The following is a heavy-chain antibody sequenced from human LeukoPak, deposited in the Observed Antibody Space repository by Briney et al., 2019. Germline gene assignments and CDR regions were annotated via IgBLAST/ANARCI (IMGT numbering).Heavy chain of an antibody. V-gene: IGHV3-23*01. CDR1: GFTFSDYA. D-gene: IGHD2-2*01. CDR3: AKPTGYQPPYYFDY. J-gene: IGHJ4*02. CDR2: ISGGDGAT. Sequence: PGGSLRLSCAASGFTFSDYAMGWVRQAPRKGLEWVSTISGGDGATHYADSVKGRFTISRDDSKNTLYLQMNSLRADDTAVYLCAKPTGYQPPYYFDYWGQGTLVTAPS.